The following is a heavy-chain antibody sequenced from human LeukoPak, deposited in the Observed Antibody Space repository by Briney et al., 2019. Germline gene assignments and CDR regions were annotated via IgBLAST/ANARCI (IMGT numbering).Heavy chain of an antibody. D-gene: IGHD3-10*01. J-gene: IGHJ4*02. CDR2: ISGSGDST. Sequence: GGSLRLSCAASGFTFSSYAMSWVRQAPGKGLEWVSAISGSGDSTYYADSVKGRFTTSRDNSKNTLYLQMNSLRAEDTAVYYCAKVLLWFGEYDNWGQGTLVTVSS. CDR1: GFTFSSYA. CDR3: AKVLLWFGEYDN. V-gene: IGHV3-23*01.